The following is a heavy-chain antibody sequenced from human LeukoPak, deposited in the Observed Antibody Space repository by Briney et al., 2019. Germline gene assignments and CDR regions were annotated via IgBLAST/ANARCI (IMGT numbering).Heavy chain of an antibody. D-gene: IGHD1-1*01. V-gene: IGHV3-74*01. J-gene: IGHJ6*02. CDR3: ARRGTGHGMDV. CDR1: GFTFNNYW. CDR2: INNDGSSA. Sequence: PGGSLRLSCAASGFTFNNYWIHWVRQVPGKGLVWVSRINNDGSSASYVDSVEGRFTISRDNAKNTLFLQMNSLRAEDTAVYYCARRGTGHGMDVWGQGTTVIVSS.